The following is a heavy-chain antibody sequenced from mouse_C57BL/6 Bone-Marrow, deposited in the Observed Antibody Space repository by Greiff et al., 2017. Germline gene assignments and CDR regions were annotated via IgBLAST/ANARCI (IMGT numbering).Heavy chain of an antibody. CDR2: IDPSDSYT. CDR3: ARRRRDY. J-gene: IGHJ2*01. Sequence: VQLQQPGAELVRPGTSVKLSCKASGYTFTSYWMHWVKQRPGQGLEWIGVIDPSDSYTNYNQKFKGKATLTVDTSSSTAYMQLSSLTSEDSAVYYCARRRRDYWGQGTTLTVSS. CDR1: GYTFTSYW. V-gene: IGHV1-59*01.